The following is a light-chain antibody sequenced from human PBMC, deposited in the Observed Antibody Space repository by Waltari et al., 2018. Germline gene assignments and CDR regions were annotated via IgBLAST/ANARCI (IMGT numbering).Light chain of an antibody. CDR1: QSINNY. CDR3: QQSSSTPQDA. CDR2: AAS. V-gene: IGKV1-39*01. J-gene: IGKJ2*01. Sequence: DIQMTQSPSSLSASVGDRVTITCRASQSINNYLKWYQQKPGKAPNLLIYAASSLHSGVPSRFSGSGSGTDFTLTISSLQADDVATYYCQQSSSTPQDAFGQGTKLEIK.